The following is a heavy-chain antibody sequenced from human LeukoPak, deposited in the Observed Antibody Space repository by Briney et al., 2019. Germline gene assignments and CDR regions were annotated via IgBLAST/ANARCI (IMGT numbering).Heavy chain of an antibody. V-gene: IGHV3-64*01. J-gene: IGHJ4*02. CDR1: GFTFSSYA. CDR3: ASGPDSSGYYTREYDY. D-gene: IGHD3-22*01. CDR2: ISSNGGST. Sequence: GGSLRLSCAASGFTFSSYAMHWVRQAPGKGLEYVSAISSNGGSTYYANSVKGRFTISRDNSKNTLYLQMGSLRAEDMAVYYCASGPDSSGYYTREYDYWGQGTLVTVSS.